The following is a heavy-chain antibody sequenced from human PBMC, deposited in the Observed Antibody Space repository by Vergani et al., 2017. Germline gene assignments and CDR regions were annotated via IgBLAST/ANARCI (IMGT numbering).Heavy chain of an antibody. J-gene: IGHJ3*01. V-gene: IGHV3-11*04. CDR1: GFIFSDHY. Sequence: VQVVGSGGGLVQPGGSLRLSCAASGFIFSDHYMDWVRQAPGKGLEWVSIISDNGGTTYYADSVKGRFTISRDNAKNSLYLDMSSLRAEDTAVYYCVIDVRVSRTWGQGTLVAVSS. CDR2: ISDNGGTT. CDR3: VIDVRVSRT.